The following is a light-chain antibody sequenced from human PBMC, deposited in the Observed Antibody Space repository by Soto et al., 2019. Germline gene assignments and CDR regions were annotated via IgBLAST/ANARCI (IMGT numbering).Light chain of an antibody. J-gene: IGLJ2*01. Sequence: QSALTQPASVSGSPGQSITISCTGTSSDVGGYNLVSWYQQHPGKAPKLMIYEGSKRPSGISNRFSGSKSGNTASLTISGLQAEDEADYYCSSYAGSSTWVFGAGTKLTVL. CDR3: SSYAGSSTWV. V-gene: IGLV2-23*01. CDR2: EGS. CDR1: SSDVGGYNL.